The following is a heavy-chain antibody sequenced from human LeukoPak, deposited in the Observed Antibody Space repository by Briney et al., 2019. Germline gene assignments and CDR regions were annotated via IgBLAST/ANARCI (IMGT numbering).Heavy chain of an antibody. CDR2: IRYDGSNK. D-gene: IGHD3-22*01. V-gene: IGHV3-30*02. CDR3: AKDSTSPAMIVVVITPLDY. J-gene: IGHJ4*02. Sequence: GGSLRLSCAASGFSFSSHGMHWVRQAPGKGLEWVAFIRYDGSNKNYADSVKGRFTISRDNSKNTLYLHMNSLRPEDTAVYYCAKDSTSPAMIVVVITPLDYWGQGTLVTVSS. CDR1: GFSFSSHG.